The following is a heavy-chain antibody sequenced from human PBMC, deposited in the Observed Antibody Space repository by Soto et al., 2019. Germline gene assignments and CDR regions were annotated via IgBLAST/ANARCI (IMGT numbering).Heavy chain of an antibody. Sequence: ASVKVSCKASGGSLSTNPISWVRQAPGQGLEWMGGTGSGTGPGNNAQKFQGRLTVTADKSTSTVYMELTNLSSEDRAVYYCARRDSGGFFRFFDSWGQGTLVTVSS. CDR2: TGSGTGPG. CDR3: ARRDSGGFFRFFDS. CDR1: GGSLSTNP. V-gene: IGHV1-69*06. J-gene: IGHJ4*02. D-gene: IGHD2-15*01.